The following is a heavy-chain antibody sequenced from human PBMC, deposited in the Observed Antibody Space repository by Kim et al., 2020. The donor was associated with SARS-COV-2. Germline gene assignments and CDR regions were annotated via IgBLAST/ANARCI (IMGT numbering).Heavy chain of an antibody. J-gene: IGHJ4*02. CDR3: VRDLTYNYAY. CDR2: ISNRESGDYP. Sequence: GGSLRLSCAASGFPFSSYAMSWVRQAPGKGLEWVSTISNRESGDYPHYANAVKGRFTISRDNYKRTLYLQMNSLRAEDMAVYYCVRDLTYNYAYWGQGTLVTVSS. D-gene: IGHD5-18*01. V-gene: IGHV3-23*01. CDR1: GFPFSSYA.